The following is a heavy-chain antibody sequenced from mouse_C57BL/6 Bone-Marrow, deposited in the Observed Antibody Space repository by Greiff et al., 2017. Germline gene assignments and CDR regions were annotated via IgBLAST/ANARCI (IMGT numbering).Heavy chain of an antibody. CDR1: GYAFSSSW. V-gene: IGHV1-82*01. Sequence: QVQLQQSVPELVKPGASVKISCKASGYAFSSSWMNWVKQRTGKGLEWIGRISPGDGDTNYNGKFKGKATLTADKSSSTAYMQLSSLPSEDSAVYFFARSLRLRTAWFAYWGQGTLVTVSA. CDR3: ARSLRLRTAWFAY. D-gene: IGHD3-2*02. J-gene: IGHJ3*01. CDR2: ISPGDGDT.